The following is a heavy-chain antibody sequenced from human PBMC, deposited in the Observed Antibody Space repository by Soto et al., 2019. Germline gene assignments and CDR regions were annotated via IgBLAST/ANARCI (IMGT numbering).Heavy chain of an antibody. D-gene: IGHD1-1*01. CDR2: INGGTGQT. J-gene: IGHJ6*02. CDR1: GYTFSTYA. V-gene: IGHV1-3*01. CDR3: ARGKGMEENYYYYGLDI. Sequence: ASVNVSCKASGYTFSTYAMHWVRQAPGQSLEWMGWINGGTGQTRYSQRFQDRVTITRDTPASTANMELTSLTSEDTAVYYCARGKGMEENYYYYGLDIWGQGTTVTVS.